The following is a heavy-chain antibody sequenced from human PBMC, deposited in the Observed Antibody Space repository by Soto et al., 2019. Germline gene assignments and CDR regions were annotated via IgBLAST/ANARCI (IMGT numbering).Heavy chain of an antibody. CDR3: ARASRAAMVTSVWFDP. Sequence: SQTLSLTCAISGDSVSSNSAAWNWIRQSPSRGLEWLGRTYYRSKWYNDYAVSVKSRITINPDTSKNQFSLQLNSVTPEDTAVYYCARASRAAMVTSVWFDPWGQGTLVTVSS. J-gene: IGHJ5*02. CDR1: GDSVSSNSAA. CDR2: TYYRSKWYN. D-gene: IGHD5-18*01. V-gene: IGHV6-1*01.